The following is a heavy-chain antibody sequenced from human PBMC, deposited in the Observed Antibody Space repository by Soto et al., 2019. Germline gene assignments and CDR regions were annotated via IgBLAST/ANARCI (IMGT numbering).Heavy chain of an antibody. Sequence: GGSLRLSCAASGFTFSINDMHWVRQAPGRGLEWVAVISNDGNNKYYADSVKGRFTLSRDNSKNMVYLQMDSLRVEDTAVYFCAKDNKTYNWDYLFDSWGPGMLVTVSS. D-gene: IGHD1-7*01. CDR2: ISNDGNNK. J-gene: IGHJ4*02. V-gene: IGHV3-30*18. CDR1: GFTFSIND. CDR3: AKDNKTYNWDYLFDS.